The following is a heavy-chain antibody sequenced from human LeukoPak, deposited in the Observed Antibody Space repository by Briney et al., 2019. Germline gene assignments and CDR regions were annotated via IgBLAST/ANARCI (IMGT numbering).Heavy chain of an antibody. J-gene: IGHJ4*02. CDR1: GFTFSNFW. Sequence: GGSLRLSCAASGFTFSNFWMSWVRQAPGRGLECVANIKQDGSEKNCVDSVKGRFTISRDNAENSLSLQMNSLRAEDTAIYFCARDGRYGAGTSDYWGQGALVTVSS. CDR2: IKQDGSEK. V-gene: IGHV3-7*01. CDR3: ARDGRYGAGTSDY. D-gene: IGHD3-10*01.